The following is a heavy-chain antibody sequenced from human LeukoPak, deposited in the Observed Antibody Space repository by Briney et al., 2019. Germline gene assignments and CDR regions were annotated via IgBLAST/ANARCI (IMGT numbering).Heavy chain of an antibody. CDR1: GGTFSSYA. CDR3: ARDLGLDIVVVPDFDY. Sequence: SVKVSCKASGGTFSSYAISWVRQAPGQGLEWMGGIIPICGTANYAQKFQGRVTITTDESTSTAYMELSSLRSEDTAVYYCARDLGLDIVVVPDFDYWGQGTLVTVSS. J-gene: IGHJ4*02. D-gene: IGHD2-2*03. V-gene: IGHV1-69*05. CDR2: IIPICGTA.